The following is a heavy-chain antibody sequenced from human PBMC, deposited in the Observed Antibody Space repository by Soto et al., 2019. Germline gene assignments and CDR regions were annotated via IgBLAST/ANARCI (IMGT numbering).Heavy chain of an antibody. J-gene: IGHJ4*02. V-gene: IGHV4-34*01. CDR3: AREEAITVFGVVTPDY. Sequence: PSETLSLTCAVYGGSFSGYDWSWIRQPPGKGLEWIGEINHSGSTNYNPSLKSRVTISVDTSKNQFSLKLSSVTAADTAVYYCAREEAITVFGVVTPDYWGQGIRVTVSS. CDR1: GGSFSGYD. D-gene: IGHD3-3*01. CDR2: INHSGST.